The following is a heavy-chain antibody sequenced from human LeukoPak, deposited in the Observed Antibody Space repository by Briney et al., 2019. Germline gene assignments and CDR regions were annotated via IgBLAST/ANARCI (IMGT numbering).Heavy chain of an antibody. D-gene: IGHD6-19*01. J-gene: IGHJ4*02. CDR2: IWYDGSNK. Sequence: PGGSLRLSCAASGFTFSNYGMHWVRQAPGKGLEWVAVIWYDGSNKYYADSVKGRSTISRDNSKNTLYLQMNSLRAEDTAVYYCARSAVAGTEGGNWGQGTLVTVSS. CDR1: GFTFSNYG. V-gene: IGHV3-33*01. CDR3: ARSAVAGTEGGN.